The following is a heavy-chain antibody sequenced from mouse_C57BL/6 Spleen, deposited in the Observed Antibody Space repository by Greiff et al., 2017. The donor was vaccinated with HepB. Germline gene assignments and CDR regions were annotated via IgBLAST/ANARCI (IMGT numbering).Heavy chain of an antibody. CDR2: INPGSGGT. J-gene: IGHJ2*01. CDR3: ARSVTHYFDY. Sequence: VQLQQSGAELVRPGTSVKVSCKASGYAFTNYLIEWVKQRPGQGLEWIGVINPGSGGTNYNEKFKGKATLTADKSSSTAYMQLSSLTSEDSAVYFCARSVTHYFDYWGQGTTLTVSS. V-gene: IGHV1-54*01. CDR1: GYAFTNYL. D-gene: IGHD2-13*01.